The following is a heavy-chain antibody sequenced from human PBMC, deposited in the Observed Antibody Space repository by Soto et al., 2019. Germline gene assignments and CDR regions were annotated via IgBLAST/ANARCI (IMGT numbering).Heavy chain of an antibody. Sequence: ASVKVSCKASGFSFTGYYIHWLRQAPGQGLEWMGWINAHSGGTKYAQKFQGRVTLTRDTSIATAYLTLTSLTSDDTALYYCAKDLTRQLAYWLDPWGQGTQVTVSS. D-gene: IGHD6-6*01. CDR1: GFSFTGYY. V-gene: IGHV1-2*02. CDR3: AKDLTRQLAYWLDP. J-gene: IGHJ5*02. CDR2: INAHSGGT.